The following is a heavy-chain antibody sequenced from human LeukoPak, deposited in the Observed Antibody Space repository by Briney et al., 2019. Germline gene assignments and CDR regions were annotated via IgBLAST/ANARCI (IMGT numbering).Heavy chain of an antibody. Sequence: SGPTLVNPTQTLTLTCTFSGFSLSTSGVGVGWIRQPPGKALEWLALIYWDDDKRYSPSLKSRLTITKDTSKNQVVLTMTNMDPVDTATYYCANRRSSKTTVYYYMDVWGKGTTVTVSS. V-gene: IGHV2-5*02. CDR1: GFSLSTSGVG. J-gene: IGHJ6*03. CDR2: IYWDDDK. CDR3: ANRRSSKTTVYYYMDV. D-gene: IGHD4-17*01.